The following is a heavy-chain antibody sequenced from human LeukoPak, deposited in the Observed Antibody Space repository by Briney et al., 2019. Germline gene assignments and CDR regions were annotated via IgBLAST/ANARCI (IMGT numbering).Heavy chain of an antibody. V-gene: IGHV3-48*03. CDR3: AREGPKVHYGSGSYYYYYYYYMDV. J-gene: IGHJ6*03. D-gene: IGHD3-10*01. CDR2: ISSSGSTI. CDR1: GFTFSSYE. Sequence: PGGSLRLSCAASGFTFSSYEMNWVRQAPGKGLEWVSYISSSGSTIYYADSVKGRFTISRDNAKNSLYLQMNSLRAEDTAVYYCAREGPKVHYGSGSYYYYYYYYMDVWGKGTTVTISS.